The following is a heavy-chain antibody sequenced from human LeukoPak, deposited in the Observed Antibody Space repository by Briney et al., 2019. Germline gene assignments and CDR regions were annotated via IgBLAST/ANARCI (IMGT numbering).Heavy chain of an antibody. J-gene: IGHJ4*02. CDR2: ISGSGSNT. D-gene: IGHD1-1*01. CDR1: GFTFSNYA. Sequence: AGGSLRLSCAASGFTFSNYAMTWVRQAPGKGLEWVSVISGSGSNTDYADSVKGRFTISRDNSKNTLSLQMNSLRAEDTAIYYCAKSVGTGTTPTDYWGQGTLVTVSS. CDR3: AKSVGTGTTPTDY. V-gene: IGHV3-23*01.